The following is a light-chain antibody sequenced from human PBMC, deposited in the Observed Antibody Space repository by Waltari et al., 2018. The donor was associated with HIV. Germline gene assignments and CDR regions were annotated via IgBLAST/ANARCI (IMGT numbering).Light chain of an antibody. CDR3: QSYDISLSASVV. V-gene: IGLV1-40*01. Sequence: QSMLTQPPSVSGAPGKRVTISCTGSSSTIGADYDVHWYQQIPGTAPKLLISVNKNRPSGVPDRFSASKSGTSASLTISGLQAEDEADYFCQSYDISLSASVVFGGGTRLTVL. CDR1: SSTIGADYD. CDR2: VNK. J-gene: IGLJ2*01.